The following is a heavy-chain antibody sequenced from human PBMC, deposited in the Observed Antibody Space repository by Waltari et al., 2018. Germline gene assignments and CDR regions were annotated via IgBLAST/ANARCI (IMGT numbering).Heavy chain of an antibody. CDR2: ISYDGSKT. Sequence: QVQLVASGGGVVQPGRSLRLSCAASGFTFSNHGMHWVRQAPGKGVEWVALISYDGSKTFFTDSVKGRFTISRDNSKNMVYLQMNSLRAEDAAIYYCAKDGVGVRAVIPFDYWGQGTLVTVSS. CDR3: AKDGVGVRAVIPFDY. V-gene: IGHV3-30*18. CDR1: GFTFSNHG. J-gene: IGHJ4*02. D-gene: IGHD3-10*01.